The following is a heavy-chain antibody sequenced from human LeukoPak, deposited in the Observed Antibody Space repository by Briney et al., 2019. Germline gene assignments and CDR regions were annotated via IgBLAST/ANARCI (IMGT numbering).Heavy chain of an antibody. V-gene: IGHV4-39*07. CDR2: IYYTGST. Sequence: SETLSLTCSVSGDSISSSSYYWGWIRQPPGKGLEWIGSIYYTGSTNYNPSLKSRVTISVDTSKNQFSLKLSSVTAADTAVYYCARGRTVAGPKRPNRWFDPWGQGTLVTVSS. J-gene: IGHJ5*02. CDR3: ARGRTVAGPKRPNRWFDP. D-gene: IGHD6-19*01. CDR1: GDSISSSSYY.